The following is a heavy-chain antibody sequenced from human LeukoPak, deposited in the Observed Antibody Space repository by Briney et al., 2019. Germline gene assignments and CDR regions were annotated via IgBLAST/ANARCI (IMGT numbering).Heavy chain of an antibody. J-gene: IGHJ5*02. CDR2: MAPNSGNT. Sequence: GASVKVSCKASGYSFTSYDINWVRQAPGQGLEWMGWMAPNSGNTGYAQKFEGRVTLTRDKSISTVYMELRGLRFEDTAVYYCAREWGLMGFDPWGQGTLVTVSS. D-gene: IGHD1-26*01. CDR1: GYSFTSYD. V-gene: IGHV1-8*01. CDR3: AREWGLMGFDP.